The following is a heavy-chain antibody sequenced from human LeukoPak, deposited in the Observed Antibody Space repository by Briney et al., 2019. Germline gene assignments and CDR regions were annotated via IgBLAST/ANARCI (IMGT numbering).Heavy chain of an antibody. Sequence: SETLSLTCTVSGGPISSYHWSWIPQPPGKGLEWIGYIYYSGSTNYNPSLKSRVTISVDTSKNQFSLRLSSVTAADTAVYYCARDISSSWYVEYVRGSGWFDPWGQGTLVTVSS. J-gene: IGHJ5*02. CDR2: IYYSGST. D-gene: IGHD6-13*01. V-gene: IGHV4-59*01. CDR3: ARDISSSWYVEYVRGSGWFDP. CDR1: GGPISSYH.